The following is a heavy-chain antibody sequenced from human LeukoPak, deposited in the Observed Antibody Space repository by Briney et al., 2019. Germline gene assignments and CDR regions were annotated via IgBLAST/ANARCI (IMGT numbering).Heavy chain of an antibody. CDR3: ATNYDSSGYYGY. V-gene: IGHV1-69*05. CDR1: GGTFSSYA. CDR2: IIPIFGTA. D-gene: IGHD3-22*01. Sequence: SVKVSCKASGGTFSSYAISWVRQAPGQGLEWMGRIIPIFGTANYAQKFQARVTITTDESTSTAYMELSSLRSEDTAVYYCATNYDSSGYYGYWGQGTLVTVSS. J-gene: IGHJ4*02.